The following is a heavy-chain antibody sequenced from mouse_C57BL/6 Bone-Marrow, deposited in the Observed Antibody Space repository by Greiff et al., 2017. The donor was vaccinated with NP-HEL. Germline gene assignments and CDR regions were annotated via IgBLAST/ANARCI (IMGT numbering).Heavy chain of an antibody. J-gene: IGHJ2*01. CDR1: GYSITSGYY. V-gene: IGHV3-6*01. CDR2: ISYDGSN. D-gene: IGHD2-3*01. CDR3: ARDYDGYYVLYFDY. Sequence: VKLQESGPGLVKPSQSLSLTCSVTGYSITSGYYWNWIRQFPGNKREWMGYISYDGSNNYNPSLKNRISITRDTSKNQFFLKLNSVTTEDTATYYCARDYDGYYVLYFDYWGQGTTLTVSS.